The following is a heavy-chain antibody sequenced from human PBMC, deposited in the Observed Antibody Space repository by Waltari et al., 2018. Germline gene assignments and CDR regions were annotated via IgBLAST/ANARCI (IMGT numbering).Heavy chain of an antibody. CDR2: IYYSGST. J-gene: IGHJ5*02. CDR3: SRFTPEHIPA. CDR1: GGSISSYY. V-gene: IGHV4-59*01. D-gene: IGHD2-21*01. Sequence: QVQLQESGPGLVKPSETLSLTCTVSGGSISSYYWSWIRQPPGKGLEWIGYIYYSGSTNYNPSLKGRVTISVDTSKNQFSLKLSSVTAADTAVYYCSRFTPEHIPAWGQGTLVTVSS.